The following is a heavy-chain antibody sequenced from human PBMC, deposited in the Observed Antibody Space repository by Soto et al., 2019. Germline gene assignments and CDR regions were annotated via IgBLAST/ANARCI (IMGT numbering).Heavy chain of an antibody. V-gene: IGHV3-74*01. CDR3: VRTSLVVAAATREDY. CDR1: GFTFSSYW. J-gene: IGHJ4*02. D-gene: IGHD2-15*01. CDR2: INSDGSST. Sequence: EVQLVESGGGLVQPGGSLRLSCAASGFTFSSYWMHWVRQAPGKGLVWVSRINSDGSSTSYADSVKGRFTISRDNAKNTLYLLMNSLRAEHTAVYYCVRTSLVVAAATREDYWGQGTLVTVSS.